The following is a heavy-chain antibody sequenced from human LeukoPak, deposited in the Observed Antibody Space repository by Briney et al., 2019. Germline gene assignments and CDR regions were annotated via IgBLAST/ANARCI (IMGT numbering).Heavy chain of an antibody. CDR3: ASSDPFSSTWNPAYSFDY. Sequence: SETLSLTCAVYGGSFSAYYWSWIRHPPGEGLEWIGDINQSGRTNYNPSLKSRVIISVDTSKNQFSLTLLSVTAADTAVYYCASSDPFSSTWNPAYSFDYWDQGTLVTVSS. CDR1: GGSFSAYY. D-gene: IGHD6-13*01. J-gene: IGHJ4*02. V-gene: IGHV4-34*01. CDR2: INQSGRT.